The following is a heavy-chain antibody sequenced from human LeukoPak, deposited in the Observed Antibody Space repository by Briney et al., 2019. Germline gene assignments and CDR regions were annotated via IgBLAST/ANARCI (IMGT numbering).Heavy chain of an antibody. CDR1: GFTFSSYA. J-gene: IGHJ6*04. V-gene: IGHV3-30*04. CDR2: ISYDGSNK. Sequence: GRSLRLSCAASGFTFSSYAMHWVRRAPGKGLEWVAVISYDGSNKYYADSVKGRFTISRDNSKNTLYLQMNSLRAEDTAVYYCARDGGYGDYGPNYYYYYGMDVWGKGTTVTVSS. CDR3: ARDGGYGDYGPNYYYYYGMDV. D-gene: IGHD4-17*01.